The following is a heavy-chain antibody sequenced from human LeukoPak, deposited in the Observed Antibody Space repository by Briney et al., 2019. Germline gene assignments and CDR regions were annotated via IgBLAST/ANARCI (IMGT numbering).Heavy chain of an antibody. V-gene: IGHV3-48*03. CDR2: ISSSGSTI. CDR3: ARGGPMGSIPFDY. Sequence: GGSLRLSCAASGFTFSSYEMNWVRQAPGRGLEWVSYISSSGSTIYYADSVKGRFTISRDNSKNTLYLQMNSLRAEDTAVYYCARGGPMGSIPFDYWGQGTLVTVSS. CDR1: GFTFSSYE. J-gene: IGHJ4*02. D-gene: IGHD2-21*01.